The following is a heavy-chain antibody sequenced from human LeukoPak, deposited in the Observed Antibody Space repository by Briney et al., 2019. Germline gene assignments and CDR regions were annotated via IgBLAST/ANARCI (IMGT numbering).Heavy chain of an antibody. CDR2: INPNSGGT. V-gene: IGHV1-2*02. CDR1: GYTFTGYY. D-gene: IGHD6-19*01. CDR3: ARDSSRRYSSGWYDGYYYYGMDV. Sequence: ASVKVSCKASGYTFTGYYMHWVRQAPGQGLEWMGWINPNSGGTNYAQKFQGRVTMTRDTSISTAYMELSRLRSDDTAVYYCARDSSRRYSSGWYDGYYYYGMDVWGQGTTVTVSS. J-gene: IGHJ6*02.